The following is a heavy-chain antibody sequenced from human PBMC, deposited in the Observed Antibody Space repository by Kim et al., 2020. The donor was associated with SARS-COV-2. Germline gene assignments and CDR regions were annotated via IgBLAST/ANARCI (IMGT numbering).Heavy chain of an antibody. V-gene: IGHV3-11*06. CDR1: GFSLSSYY. CDR2: LKNNAIHT. Sequence: GGSLRLSCAASGFSLSSYYMIWVRQAPGKGLEWISCLKNNAIHTTYADSVQGRFTISSDIAKNTLSLQMNSLRDEDTAVYYCVGGNFDL. J-gene: IGHJ2*01. CDR3: VGGNFDL.